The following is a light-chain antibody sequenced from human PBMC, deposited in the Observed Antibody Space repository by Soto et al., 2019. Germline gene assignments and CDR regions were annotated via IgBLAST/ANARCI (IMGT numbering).Light chain of an antibody. V-gene: IGKV3-20*01. CDR2: GAS. J-gene: IGKJ1*01. CDR3: QQYGSSPWP. Sequence: EIVLTQSPGTLSLSPGERATLSCRASQSVSTSYLAWYQQKPGQAPRLLIYGASSRDTGIPDRFSGSGSGTEFTLTISRLEPEDFAVYYCQQYGSSPWPFGQGTKVEIK. CDR1: QSVSTSY.